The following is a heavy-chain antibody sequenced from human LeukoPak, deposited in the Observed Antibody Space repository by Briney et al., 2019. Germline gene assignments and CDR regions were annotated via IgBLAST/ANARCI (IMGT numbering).Heavy chain of an antibody. CDR2: IKQDGSEK. CDR3: ARGLGSFDY. D-gene: IGHD1-26*01. CDR1: GFTFSSYW. J-gene: IGHJ4*02. Sequence: GGSLRLSCGASGFTFSSYWMTWVRQAPGKGLEWVANIKQDGSEKYYVDSVKGRFTISRDNTKNSLYLQMNSLRADDTAVYYCARGLGSFDYWGQGTLVTVFS. V-gene: IGHV3-7*02.